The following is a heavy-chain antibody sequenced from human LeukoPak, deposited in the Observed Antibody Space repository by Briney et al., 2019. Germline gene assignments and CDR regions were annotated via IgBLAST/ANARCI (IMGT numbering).Heavy chain of an antibody. V-gene: IGHV3-74*01. D-gene: IGHD3-10*01. Sequence: GGSLRLSCAASGFTFSSYWMHWVRQAPGKGLVWVSRINSDGSSTSYADSVKGRFTISRDNAKNTLYLQMNSLRAEDTAVYYCARPRGIGDAFDIWGQGAMVTVSS. J-gene: IGHJ3*02. CDR1: GFTFSSYW. CDR2: INSDGSST. CDR3: ARPRGIGDAFDI.